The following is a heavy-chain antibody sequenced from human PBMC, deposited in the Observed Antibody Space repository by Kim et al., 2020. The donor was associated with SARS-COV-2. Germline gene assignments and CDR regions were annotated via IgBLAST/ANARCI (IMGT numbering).Heavy chain of an antibody. CDR3: ARITRIGSTHDWFSFYYYYYGMDV. J-gene: IGHJ6*02. Sequence: SETLSLTCTVSGGSISSGGYYWSWIRQHPGKGLEWIGYIYYSGSTYYNPSLKSRVTISVDTSKNQFSLKLSSVTAADTAVYYCARITRIGSTHDWFSFYYYYYGMDVWGQGTTVTVSS. V-gene: IGHV4-31*03. CDR1: GGSISSGGYY. D-gene: IGHD3-9*01. CDR2: IYYSGST.